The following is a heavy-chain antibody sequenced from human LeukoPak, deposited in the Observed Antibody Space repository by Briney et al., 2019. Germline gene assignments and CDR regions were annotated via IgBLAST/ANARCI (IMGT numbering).Heavy chain of an antibody. D-gene: IGHD3-10*01. V-gene: IGHV3-30-3*01. J-gene: IGHJ5*02. Sequence: GGSLRLSCAASGFTFSSYAMHWVRQAPGKGLEWVAVISYDGSNKYYADSVKGRFTISRDNSKNTLNLQMNSLRAEDTAVYYCARASYGSASPWGQGTLVTVSS. CDR2: ISYDGSNK. CDR1: GFTFSSYA. CDR3: ARASYGSASP.